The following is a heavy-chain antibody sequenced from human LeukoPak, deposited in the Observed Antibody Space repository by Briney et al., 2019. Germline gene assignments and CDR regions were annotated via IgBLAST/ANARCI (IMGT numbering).Heavy chain of an antibody. CDR2: IYPGDSNT. Sequence: GESLKISCKGSAYSFNTYWIGWVRKMPGKGLEWMGIIYPGDSNTRHSPSFQGQVTISADKSISTAYLQWSSLKASDTAMYYCARHIAVAGHYYYYGMDVWGQGTTVTVSS. D-gene: IGHD6-19*01. CDR1: AYSFNTYW. J-gene: IGHJ6*02. CDR3: ARHIAVAGHYYYYGMDV. V-gene: IGHV5-51*01.